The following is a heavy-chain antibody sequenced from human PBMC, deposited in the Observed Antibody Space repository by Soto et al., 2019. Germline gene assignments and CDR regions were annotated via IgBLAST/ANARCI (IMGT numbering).Heavy chain of an antibody. CDR3: ARVPYYDILTGYYSRAKYGMDV. CDR2: IHSSGST. Sequence: SETLSLTCTVSGDSINNYYWSWIRQPPGKGLEWIGYIHSSGSTNYTPSLKSRVTISVDTSKNQFSLKLSSVTAADTAVYYCARVPYYDILTGYYSRAKYGMDVWGQGTTVTVSS. D-gene: IGHD3-9*01. V-gene: IGHV4-59*12. CDR1: GDSINNYY. J-gene: IGHJ6*02.